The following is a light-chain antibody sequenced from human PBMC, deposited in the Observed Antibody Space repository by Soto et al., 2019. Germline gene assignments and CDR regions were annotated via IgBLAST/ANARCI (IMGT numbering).Light chain of an antibody. V-gene: IGKV1-39*01. J-gene: IGKJ4*01. CDR3: QQTYSAPLT. CDR1: QTLTIY. CDR2: RAS. Sequence: DIQMTQSPSSLSASVGDRVTITCRASQTLTIYLNWYQQKPGKAPNHLIFRASNLHPGVPSRFISGGSGTVFTLTSSSLRPEDFATYYCQQTYSAPLTFGGGTKVEIK.